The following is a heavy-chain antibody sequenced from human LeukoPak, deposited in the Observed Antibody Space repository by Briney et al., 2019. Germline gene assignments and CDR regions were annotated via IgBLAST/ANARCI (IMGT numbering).Heavy chain of an antibody. V-gene: IGHV1-8*01. CDR1: GYTLTSYD. CDR2: MNPNSGNT. CDR3: ARGRRIRDGYNLGY. Sequence: GASVKVSCKASGYTLTSYDINWVRQATGQGLEWMGWMNPNSGNTGYAQKFQGRVTMTRNTSISTAYMELSSLRSEDTAVYYCARGRRIRDGYNLGYWGQGTLVTVSS. D-gene: IGHD5-24*01. J-gene: IGHJ4*02.